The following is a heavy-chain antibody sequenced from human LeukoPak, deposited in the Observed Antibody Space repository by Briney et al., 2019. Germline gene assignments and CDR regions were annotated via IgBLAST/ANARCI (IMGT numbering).Heavy chain of an antibody. CDR2: ISGSGGST. D-gene: IGHD3-16*02. Sequence: GGSLRLSCAASGFNVRNNYMSWVRQAPGKGLGWVSAISGSGGSTYYADSVKGRFTISRDNSKNTLYLQMNSLRAEDTAVYYCAKLHDYVWGSYHHWGQGTLVTVSS. CDR3: AKLHDYVWGSYHH. V-gene: IGHV3-23*01. J-gene: IGHJ5*02. CDR1: GFNVRNNY.